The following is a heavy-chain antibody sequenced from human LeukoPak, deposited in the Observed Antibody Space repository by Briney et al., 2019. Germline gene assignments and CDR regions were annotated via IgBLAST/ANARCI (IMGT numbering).Heavy chain of an antibody. V-gene: IGHV1-2*02. CDR1: GYTFTGFY. D-gene: IGHD1-26*01. Sequence: GASVKVSCKASGYTFTGFYMHWVRQAPGQGLEWMGWINPNSGGTNYAQKFQGRVTMTRDTSISTAYMELSRLRSDDTAVYYCARDLGSYLDWFDPWGQGTLVTVSS. J-gene: IGHJ5*02. CDR2: INPNSGGT. CDR3: ARDLGSYLDWFDP.